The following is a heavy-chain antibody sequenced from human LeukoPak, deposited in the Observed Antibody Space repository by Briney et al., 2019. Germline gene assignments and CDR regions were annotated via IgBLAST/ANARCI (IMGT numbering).Heavy chain of an antibody. Sequence: GASVKVSCKASGYTFTSYGISWVRQAPGQGLEWMGWISAYNGNTNYAQKLQGSVTMTTDTSTSTAYMDLRSLRSDDTAVYYCAREDGVVATGYFDYWGQGTLVTVSS. CDR2: ISAYNGNT. CDR1: GYTFTSYG. J-gene: IGHJ4*02. V-gene: IGHV1-18*01. D-gene: IGHD2-15*01. CDR3: AREDGVVATGYFDY.